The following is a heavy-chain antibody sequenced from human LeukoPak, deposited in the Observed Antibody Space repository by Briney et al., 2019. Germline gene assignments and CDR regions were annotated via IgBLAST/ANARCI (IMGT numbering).Heavy chain of an antibody. CDR3: ARTTPVITHPFDP. CDR1: GYTFTTYH. CDR2: IIPSNGDT. V-gene: IGHV1-46*01. D-gene: IGHD4-23*01. J-gene: IGHJ5*02. Sequence: ASVKVSCKASGYTFTTYHIHWVRLAPGQGLEWLGTIIPSNGDTSYAQSFQGRVTMTRNTSTTTVYMDLSSLKSDDTAVCYCARTTPVITHPFDPWGQGTQVIVSS.